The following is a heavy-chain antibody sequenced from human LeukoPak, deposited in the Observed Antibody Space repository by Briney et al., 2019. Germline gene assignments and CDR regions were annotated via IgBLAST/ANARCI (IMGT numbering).Heavy chain of an antibody. Sequence: PPASVKVSCKASGGTFSSYAISWVRQAPGQGLEWMGRIIPILGIANYAQKFQGRVTITADKSTSTAYMELSSLRSEDTAVYYCAREGDGYNYPGAVDYWGQGTLVTVSS. J-gene: IGHJ4*02. CDR1: GGTFSSYA. CDR3: AREGDGYNYPGAVDY. V-gene: IGHV1-69*04. CDR2: IIPILGIA. D-gene: IGHD5-12*01.